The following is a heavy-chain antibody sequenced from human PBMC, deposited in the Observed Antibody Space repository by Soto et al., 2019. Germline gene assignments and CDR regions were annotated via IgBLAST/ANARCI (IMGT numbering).Heavy chain of an antibody. Sequence: PSETLSLTCTVSGDSVSSDSYFWTWIRQPPGKGLEWIAYISYTGDTNHNPSLKSRVTISVDTSKNQFSLKLSSVTAADTAVYYCARGQRPLAWGQGTLVTVSS. CDR1: GDSVSSDSYF. V-gene: IGHV4-61*01. CDR2: ISYTGDT. CDR3: ARGQRPLA. J-gene: IGHJ5*02.